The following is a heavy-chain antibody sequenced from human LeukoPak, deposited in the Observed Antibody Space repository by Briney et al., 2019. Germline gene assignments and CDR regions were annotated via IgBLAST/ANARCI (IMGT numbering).Heavy chain of an antibody. J-gene: IGHJ4*02. CDR2: VHYSGTT. CDR1: GGSISRGSYY. V-gene: IGHV4-39*01. CDR3: ATNADRTRLSLDY. Sequence: SETLSLTCTVSGGSISRGSYYWGWIRQPPGKGLEWIASVHYSGTTYYNPSLDSRVTISVDTSKNQFSLKVSSVTAADTAVYYCATNADRTRLSLDYWGQGTLVTVSS. D-gene: IGHD1-14*01.